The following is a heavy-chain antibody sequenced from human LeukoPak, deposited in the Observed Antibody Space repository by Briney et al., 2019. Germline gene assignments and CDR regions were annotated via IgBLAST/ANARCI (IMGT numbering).Heavy chain of an antibody. V-gene: IGHV3-9*01. CDR1: GFTFDDYA. Sequence: PGRSLRLSCAASGFTFDDYAMHWVRQAPGKGLEWVSGISWNSGSIGYAGSVKGRFTISRDNAKNSLYLQMNSLRAEDTALYYCAKDTYYDSSGYYSNWGQGTLVTVSS. CDR3: AKDTYYDSSGYYSN. J-gene: IGHJ4*02. CDR2: ISWNSGSI. D-gene: IGHD3-22*01.